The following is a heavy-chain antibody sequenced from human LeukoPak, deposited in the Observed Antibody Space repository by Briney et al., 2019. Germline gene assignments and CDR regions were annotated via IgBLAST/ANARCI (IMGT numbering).Heavy chain of an antibody. J-gene: IGHJ6*02. D-gene: IGHD4-17*01. CDR1: GGSFSGYY. Sequence: SETLSLTCAVYGGSFSGYYWSRIRQPPGKGLEWIGEINHSGSTNYNPSLKSRVTISVDTSKNQFSLKLSSVTAADTAVYYCSRGRWSYGDYPYYYYGMDVWGQGTTVTVSS. CDR2: INHSGST. CDR3: SRGRWSYGDYPYYYYGMDV. V-gene: IGHV4-34*01.